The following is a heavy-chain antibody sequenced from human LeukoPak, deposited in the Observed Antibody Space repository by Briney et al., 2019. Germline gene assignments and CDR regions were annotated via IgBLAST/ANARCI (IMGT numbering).Heavy chain of an antibody. CDR3: ARGASGYCSSTSCLDFDC. CDR1: GGSISSYY. Sequence: SETLSLTCTVSGGSISSYYWSWIRQPPGKGLEWIGYIYYSGSTNYNPSLKSRVTISVDTSKNQFSLKLSSVTAADTAVYYCARGASGYCSSTSCLDFDCWGQGTLVTVSS. CDR2: IYYSGST. D-gene: IGHD2-2*01. V-gene: IGHV4-59*12. J-gene: IGHJ4*02.